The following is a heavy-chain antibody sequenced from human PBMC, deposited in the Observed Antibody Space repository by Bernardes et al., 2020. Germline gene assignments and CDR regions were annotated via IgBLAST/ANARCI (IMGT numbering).Heavy chain of an antibody. CDR3: AKLPVNLFCGVGSCGYFAP. D-gene: IGHD2-15*01. Sequence: ASVKVSCKASGYTFTAYYLHWVRQAPGQGLAWMGWINPRNGGANYAQKFQGRVTMTRDTSINTAYLELTRLTSDDTAIYYCAKLPVNLFCGVGSCGYFAPWGQGTLVTVSS. CDR2: INPRNGGA. V-gene: IGHV1-2*02. CDR1: GYTFTAYY. J-gene: IGHJ5*02.